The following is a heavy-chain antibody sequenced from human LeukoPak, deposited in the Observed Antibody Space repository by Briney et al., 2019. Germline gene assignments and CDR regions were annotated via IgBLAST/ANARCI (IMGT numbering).Heavy chain of an antibody. J-gene: IGHJ3*02. Sequence: PSETLSLTCTVSGGSISSSSYYWGWIRQPPGKGLEWIGSIYFSGSTYYNPSLKSRVTISVDTSKNQFSLKLSSVTAADTAVYYCARDRDYYVPVSAFDIWGQGTMVTVSS. CDR1: GGSISSSSYY. CDR2: IYFSGST. D-gene: IGHD3-10*02. V-gene: IGHV4-39*07. CDR3: ARDRDYYVPVSAFDI.